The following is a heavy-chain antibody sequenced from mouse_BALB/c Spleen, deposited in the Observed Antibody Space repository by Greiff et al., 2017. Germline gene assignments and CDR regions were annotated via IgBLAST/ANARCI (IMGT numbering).Heavy chain of an antibody. D-gene: IGHD2-4*01. CDR2: IWGDGST. Sequence: VQLQQSGPGLVAPSQSLSITCTVSGFSLTGYGVNWVRQPPGKGLEWLGMIWGDGSTDYNSALKSRLSISKDNSKSQVFLKLNSLQTDDTATYYCAKKRITTGAMDYWGQGTSVTVSS. J-gene: IGHJ4*01. CDR1: GFSLTGYG. CDR3: AKKRITTGAMDY. V-gene: IGHV2-6-7*01.